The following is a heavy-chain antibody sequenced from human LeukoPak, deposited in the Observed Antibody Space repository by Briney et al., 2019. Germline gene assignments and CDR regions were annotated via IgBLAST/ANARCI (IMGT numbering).Heavy chain of an antibody. Sequence: PSETLSLTCTVSGGSISSYYWSWIRQPPGKGLEWIGYFHYGGSTNYNPSLKSRVTISVDTSKNQFSLKLSSVTAADTAVYYCARLGDSSSRLYYFDYWGQGTLVTVSS. J-gene: IGHJ4*02. D-gene: IGHD6-6*01. V-gene: IGHV4-59*08. CDR1: GGSISSYY. CDR2: FHYGGST. CDR3: ARLGDSSSRLYYFDY.